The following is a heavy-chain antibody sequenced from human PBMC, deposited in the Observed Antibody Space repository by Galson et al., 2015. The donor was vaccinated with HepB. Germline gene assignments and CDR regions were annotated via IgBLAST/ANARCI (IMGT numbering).Heavy chain of an antibody. CDR3: ARETSFMMILSGVGEPGTYFFNF. CDR2: INPSGGST. D-gene: IGHD1-14*01. CDR1: GYTFSSYY. V-gene: IGHV1-46*01. J-gene: IGHJ4*02. Sequence: SVKVSCKASGYTFSSYYLHWVRQAPGQGLEWMGLINPSGGSTSYAQKFQGRLTMTRDTSTSTVYMELSSLGSEDTAIYYRARETSFMMILSGVGEPGTYFFNFWGQGTLVTVPS.